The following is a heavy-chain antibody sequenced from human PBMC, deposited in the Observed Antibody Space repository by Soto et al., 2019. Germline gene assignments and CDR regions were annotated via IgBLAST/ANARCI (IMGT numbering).Heavy chain of an antibody. J-gene: IGHJ4*02. V-gene: IGHV4-59*01. CDR2: IYSSGST. CDR3: ARGLTGSPIPAEY. D-gene: IGHD3-16*01. Sequence: LSINCCVSGCSIGSYYLSWIRQPPGKGLEWIGYIYSSGSTNYNPSLKSRVTISVDTSKNQFSLKVSSMTAADTAVYYCARGLTGSPIPAEYWAQGTLVTVSS. CDR1: GCSIGSYY.